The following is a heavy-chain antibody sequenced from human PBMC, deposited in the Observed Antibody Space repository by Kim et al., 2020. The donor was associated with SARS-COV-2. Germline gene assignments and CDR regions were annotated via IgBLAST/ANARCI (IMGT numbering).Heavy chain of an antibody. Sequence: SVKGRFTISRDNSKNTLYLQMSSLRAEDTAVYYCVKGETYSSSFLTAFDIWGQGTMVTVSS. V-gene: IGHV3-64D*09. D-gene: IGHD6-13*01. J-gene: IGHJ3*02. CDR3: VKGETYSSSFLTAFDI.